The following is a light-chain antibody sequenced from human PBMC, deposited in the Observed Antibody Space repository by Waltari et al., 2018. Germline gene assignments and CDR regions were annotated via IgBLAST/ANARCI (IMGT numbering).Light chain of an antibody. V-gene: IGLV2-8*01. CDR3: SSYAGRDNLL. Sequence: QSALTQLPSASGSPGQSVTLSCSGTSTDLTTYTYVSWYQHHPGRPPKLLIYEVSKRPSGVPDRFSGSKSGNTASLTVSGLQTEDEAVYYCSSYAGRDNLLFGGGTKLTVL. CDR1: STDLTTYTY. J-gene: IGLJ2*01. CDR2: EVS.